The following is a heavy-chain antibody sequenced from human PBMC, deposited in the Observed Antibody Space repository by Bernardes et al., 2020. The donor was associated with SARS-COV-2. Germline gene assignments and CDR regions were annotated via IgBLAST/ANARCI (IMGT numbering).Heavy chain of an antibody. D-gene: IGHD2-8*02. CDR1: GFTLSSNA. V-gene: IGHV3-23*01. Sequence: GGSLRLSCAASGFTLSSNAMTWVRQAPGKGLEWVSGIGSDGNTHYADSVRGRFTISRDNSKNMLYLQMNSLRGEDTAVYYCAKDFFWWQLDYWGQGALVTVSS. J-gene: IGHJ4*02. CDR3: AKDFFWWQLDY. CDR2: IGSDGNT.